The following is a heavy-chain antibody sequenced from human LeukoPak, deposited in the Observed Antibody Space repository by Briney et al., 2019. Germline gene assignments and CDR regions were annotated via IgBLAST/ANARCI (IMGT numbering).Heavy chain of an antibody. J-gene: IGHJ3*02. CDR1: GYTFTSYG. V-gene: IGHV1-18*01. D-gene: IGHD2-8*01. CDR2: ISAYNGNT. CDR3: ARVRRYCTNGVCYDAFDI. Sequence: ASVKVSCKASGYTFTSYGISWVRQAPGQGLEWMGWISAYNGNTNYAQKLQGRVTMTTDTSTSTAYMELRSLRSDDTAVYYCARVRRYCTNGVCYDAFDIWGQETMVTVSS.